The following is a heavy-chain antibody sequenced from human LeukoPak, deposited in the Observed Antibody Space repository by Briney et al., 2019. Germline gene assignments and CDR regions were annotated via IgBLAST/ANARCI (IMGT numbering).Heavy chain of an antibody. V-gene: IGHV3-20*04. J-gene: IGHJ5*02. Sequence: GGSLRLSCAASGFTFDDYGMSWVCQAPGKGLEWVSGINWNGGSTGYADSVKGRFTISRDNAKNSLYLQMNSLRAEDTALYYCARSLGYSARFDPWGQGTLVTVSS. CDR3: ARSLGYSARFDP. D-gene: IGHD2-15*01. CDR2: INWNGGST. CDR1: GFTFDDYG.